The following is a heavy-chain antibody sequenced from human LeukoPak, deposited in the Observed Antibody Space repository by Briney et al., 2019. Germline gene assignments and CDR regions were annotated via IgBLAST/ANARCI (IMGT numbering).Heavy chain of an antibody. J-gene: IGHJ6*02. V-gene: IGHV3-21*01. CDR3: ARDDGSGSYSLYYYYGMDV. CDR2: ISSSSSYI. D-gene: IGHD3-10*01. Sequence: PGGSLRLSCAASGFTFSSYNMNWVRQAPGKGLEWVSSISSSSSYIYYADSVKGRFTISRDNAKNSLYLQMNSLRDEDTAVYYCARDDGSGSYSLYYYYGMDVWGQGTTVTVSS. CDR1: GFTFSSYN.